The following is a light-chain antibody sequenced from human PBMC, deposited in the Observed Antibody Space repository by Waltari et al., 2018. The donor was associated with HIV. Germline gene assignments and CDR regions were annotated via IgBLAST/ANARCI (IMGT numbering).Light chain of an antibody. CDR3: ATWDTSLNAVV. CDR2: VNN. V-gene: IGLV1-51*01. CDR1: TSNIGSNY. J-gene: IGLJ2*01. Sequence: QSVLTQPPSVSAAPGQKVTISCSGSTSNIGSNYVSWYEQLPGTAPKLVISVNNKRPSGIPDRFSGSKSGTSATLAITGLQTGDEADYYCATWDTSLNAVVFGGGTKLTVL.